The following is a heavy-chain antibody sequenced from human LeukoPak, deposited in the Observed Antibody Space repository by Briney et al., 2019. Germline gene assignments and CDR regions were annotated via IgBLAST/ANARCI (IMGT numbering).Heavy chain of an antibody. J-gene: IGHJ4*02. Sequence: GGSLRLSCAASGFSFGDFGMSWVRQAPGKGLEWVSGISWNSGSIGYADSVKGRFTISRDNAKNSLYLQMNSLRAEDTALYYCAKDEDYDFWSGYYTFDYWGQGTLVTVSS. CDR2: ISWNSGSI. CDR3: AKDEDYDFWSGYYTFDY. V-gene: IGHV3-9*01. D-gene: IGHD3-3*01. CDR1: GFSFGDFG.